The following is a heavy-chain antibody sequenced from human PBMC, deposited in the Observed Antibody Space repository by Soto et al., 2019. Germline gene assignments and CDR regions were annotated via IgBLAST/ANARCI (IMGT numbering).Heavy chain of an antibody. CDR2: MHNSGST. D-gene: IGHD5-18*01. CDR1: GGSIISGDYY. V-gene: IGHV4-61*08. J-gene: IGHJ4*02. CDR3: ARDPVDGYGFFDY. Sequence: PSETLSLTCTVSGGSIISGDYYWSWIRQPPGKGLEWIGFMHNSGSTKYNSSLRSRVTISVDTSKKRSSLRLTSVTAADTAIYFCARDPVDGYGFFDYWGQGALVTVSS.